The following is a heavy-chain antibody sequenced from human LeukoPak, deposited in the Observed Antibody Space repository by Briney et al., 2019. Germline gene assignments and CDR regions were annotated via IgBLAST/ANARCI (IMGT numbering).Heavy chain of an antibody. V-gene: IGHV3-23*01. CDR2: ISGSSGNI. J-gene: IGHJ4*02. D-gene: IGHD2-21*02. CDR1: GFTFSNYA. Sequence: PGGSLRLSCAASGFTFSNYAMNWVRQAPGKGLEWVSGISGSSGNIYYADSVKGRVTISRDNSKSTLYLQMNSLRADDTAIYYCAYGDPFGVFDYWGQGTVVTVSS. CDR3: AYGDPFGVFDY.